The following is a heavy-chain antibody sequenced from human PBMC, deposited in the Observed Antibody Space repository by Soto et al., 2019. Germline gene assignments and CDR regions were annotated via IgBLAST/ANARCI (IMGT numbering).Heavy chain of an antibody. CDR1: GYTFTSYG. D-gene: IGHD5-12*01. V-gene: IGHV1-18*01. J-gene: IGHJ5*02. CDR3: ARENVRHSGYDRMWFDP. Sequence: ASVKVSCKASGYTFTSYGISWVRQAPGQGLEWMGWISAYNGNTNYAQKLQGRVTMTTDTSTSTAYIELRSLRSDDTAVYYCARENVRHSGYDRMWFDPWGQGTLVTVSS. CDR2: ISAYNGNT.